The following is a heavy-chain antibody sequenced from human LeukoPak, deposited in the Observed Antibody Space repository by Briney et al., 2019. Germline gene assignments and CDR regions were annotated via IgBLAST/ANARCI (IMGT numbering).Heavy chain of an antibody. D-gene: IGHD6-19*01. CDR3: ARDNTYSSGRPDAFDI. CDR1: GDSVSSNSAS. V-gene: IGHV6-1*01. J-gene: IGHJ3*02. Sequence: SQTLSLTCAISGDSVSSNSASWNWIRQSPSRGLERLGRTYHRSKWYNDYTLSVKSRISINPDTSKNQFSLQLNSVTPEDTAVYYCARDNTYSSGRPDAFDIWGQGTMVTVSS. CDR2: TYHRSKWYN.